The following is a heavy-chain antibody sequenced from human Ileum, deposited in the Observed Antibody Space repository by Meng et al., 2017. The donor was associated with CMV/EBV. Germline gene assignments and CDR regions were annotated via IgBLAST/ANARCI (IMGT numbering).Heavy chain of an antibody. D-gene: IGHD5-18*01. CDR2: VYYSGSS. CDR3: ARVGYNYAYFFDF. J-gene: IGHJ4*02. V-gene: IGHV4-39*07. CDR1: SASNRIGSLF. Sequence: HLDVLVSGLRLVKLLAHLSLTSLDRSASNRIGSLFGGVLREPLVKIFEMIGSVYYSGSSYYNPSLESRLIVSVDTSKNQFSLRLSYLTAAHTAVYYCARVGYNYAYFFDFWGQGTLVTVSS.